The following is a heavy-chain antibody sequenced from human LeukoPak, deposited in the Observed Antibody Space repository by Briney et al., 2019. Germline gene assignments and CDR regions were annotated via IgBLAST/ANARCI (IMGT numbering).Heavy chain of an antibody. CDR1: GFSFSNYG. CDR2: IRFDGTNK. Sequence: PGGSLRLSCAASGFSFSNYGMHWVRQAPGKGLEWVAFIRFDGTNKFYADSVKGRFTISRDNSKNMLFLQMTSLTAEDTAVYYCAKASGSSSSRPLDYWGPGTLVTVSS. J-gene: IGHJ4*02. V-gene: IGHV3-30*02. D-gene: IGHD6-13*01. CDR3: AKASGSSSSRPLDY.